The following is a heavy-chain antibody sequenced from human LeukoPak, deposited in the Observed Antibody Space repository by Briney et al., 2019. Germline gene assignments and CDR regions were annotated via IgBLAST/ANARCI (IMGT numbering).Heavy chain of an antibody. CDR3: AGRESNHFDD. V-gene: IGHV3-30*02. J-gene: IGHJ4*02. CDR2: IRKDGITK. D-gene: IGHD3-10*01. CDR1: GFTFINYG. Sequence: PGGSLRVSCAASGFTFINYGMHWVRQAPGKGLEWVALIRKDGITKFYADAVKGRFTISRDNSKNTLYLQMNSLRADDTAVYYCAGRESNHFDDWGQGTLVTVSS.